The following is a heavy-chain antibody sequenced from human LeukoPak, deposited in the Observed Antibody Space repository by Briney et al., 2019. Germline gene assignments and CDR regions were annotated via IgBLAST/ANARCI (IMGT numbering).Heavy chain of an antibody. V-gene: IGHV4-59*01. CDR3: ARGQMATMNQFDY. D-gene: IGHD5-24*01. Sequence: SETLSLTCTVSGGSISSYYWSWIRQPPGKGLEWIGYIYYSGSTNYNPSLKSRVTISVDTSKNQFSLKLSSVTAADTAVYYCARGQMATMNQFDYWGQGTLVTVSS. CDR1: GGSISSYY. CDR2: IYYSGST. J-gene: IGHJ4*02.